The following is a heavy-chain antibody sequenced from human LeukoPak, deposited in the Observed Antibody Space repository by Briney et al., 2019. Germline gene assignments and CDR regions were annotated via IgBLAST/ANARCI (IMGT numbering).Heavy chain of an antibody. CDR2: IYYSGST. CDR1: GGSISSYY. J-gene: IGHJ4*02. Sequence: SETLSLTCTVSGGSISSYYWSWIRQPPGKGLEWIGYIYYSGSTYYNPSLKSRVTISVDTSKNQFSLKLSSVTAADTAVYYCARTYNNDHGGNSNDYWGQGTLVTVSS. CDR3: ARTYNNDHGGNSNDY. D-gene: IGHD4-23*01. V-gene: IGHV4-59*08.